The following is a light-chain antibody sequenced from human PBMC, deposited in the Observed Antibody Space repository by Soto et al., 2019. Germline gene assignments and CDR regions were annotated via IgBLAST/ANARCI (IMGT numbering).Light chain of an antibody. CDR1: QNIVYSY. CDR2: GVS. CDR3: QQYGSSPIT. Sequence: EIVLTQSAGIMSLSPGERATLSFMASQNIVYSYLAWYQHKPGQAPRLLIYGVSSRATDIPDRFSGSGSGTDFTLTISRLEPADFAVYYCQQYGSSPITFGQGTRLEIK. V-gene: IGKV3-20*01. J-gene: IGKJ5*01.